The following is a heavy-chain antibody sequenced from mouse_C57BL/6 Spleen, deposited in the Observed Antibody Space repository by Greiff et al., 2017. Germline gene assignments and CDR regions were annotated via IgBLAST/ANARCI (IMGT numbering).Heavy chain of an antibody. CDR2: ISSGSRTI. CDR1: GFTFSDYG. CDR3: ARKTGTLGYFDY. V-gene: IGHV5-17*01. Sequence: EVMLVESGGGLVKPGGSLKLSCAASGFTFSDYGMHWVRQAPEKGLEWVADISSGSRTIYYADTVKGRFTISRDNAKNTLCLQMTSLMSEDTAMYYGARKTGTLGYFDYWGQGTTLTVSS. J-gene: IGHJ2*01. D-gene: IGHD4-1*01.